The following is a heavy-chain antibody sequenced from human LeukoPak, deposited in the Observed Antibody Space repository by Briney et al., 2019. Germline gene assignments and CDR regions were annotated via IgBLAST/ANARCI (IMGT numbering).Heavy chain of an antibody. D-gene: IGHD1-26*01. V-gene: IGHV3-66*01. CDR3: ARVATVMRAGAFDI. Sequence: PGGSLRLSCAASGFTVSSNYMSWVRQAPGKGLEWASVIYSGGSTYYADSVKGRFTISRDNSKNTLYLQMNSLRAEDTAVYYCARVATVMRAGAFDIWGQGTMVTVSS. CDR2: IYSGGST. J-gene: IGHJ3*02. CDR1: GFTVSSNY.